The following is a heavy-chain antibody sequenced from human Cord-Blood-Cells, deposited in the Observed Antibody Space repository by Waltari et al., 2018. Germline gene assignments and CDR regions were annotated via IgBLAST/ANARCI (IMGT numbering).Heavy chain of an antibody. CDR2: ISYDGSNK. CDR3: ARDLLQQLPNHFDY. Sequence: QVQLVESGGGVVQPGRSLRLSCAASGFTFSSHAMHWVRQAPGKGLEWVAVISYDGSNKYYADSVKGRFTISRDNSKNTLYLQMNSLRAEDTAVYYCARDLLQQLPNHFDYWGQGTLVTVSS. V-gene: IGHV3-30*04. J-gene: IGHJ4*02. D-gene: IGHD6-13*01. CDR1: GFTFSSHA.